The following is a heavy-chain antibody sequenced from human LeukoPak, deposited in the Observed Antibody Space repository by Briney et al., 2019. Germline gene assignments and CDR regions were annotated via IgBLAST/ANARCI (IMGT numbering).Heavy chain of an antibody. Sequence: GASVKVSRKASGYTLTSYYMHWVRQAPGQGLEWMGIINPSGGSTSYAQKFQGRVTMTRDTSTSTVYMELSSLRSEDTAVYYCAREFGDGYNYGYWGQGTLVTVSS. J-gene: IGHJ4*02. CDR3: AREFGDGYNYGY. V-gene: IGHV1-46*01. CDR2: INPSGGST. CDR1: GYTLTSYY. D-gene: IGHD5-24*01.